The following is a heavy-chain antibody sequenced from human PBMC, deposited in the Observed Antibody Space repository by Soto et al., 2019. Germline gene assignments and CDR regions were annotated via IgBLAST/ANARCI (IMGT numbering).Heavy chain of an antibody. CDR2: IYLGDANT. CDR1: GYSFTSYW. V-gene: IGHV5-51*01. CDR3: ERQEYCSSTACYTVDS. D-gene: IGHD2-2*02. Sequence: PGESLKICCKGSGYSFTSYWIGWVRQMPGQGREWMGMIYLGDANTRYSPSFQGHVTISADKSISTAYLQWSSLKASDTAIYYCERQEYCSSTACYTVDSWGQGTLVSASS. J-gene: IGHJ4*02.